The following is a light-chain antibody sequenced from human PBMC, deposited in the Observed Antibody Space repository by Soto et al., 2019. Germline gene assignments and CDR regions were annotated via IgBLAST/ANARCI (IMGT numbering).Light chain of an antibody. J-gene: IGKJ2*01. CDR1: QTVSTNY. CDR3: QQYGGSPHT. CDR2: DAS. Sequence: EIVLTQSPGTLSLAPGERATLSCRASQTVSTNYLAWYQQKPGQAPRLVIYDASSRATGIPERFSGSGSRTDCTLTISRLEPEDFAVYYCQQYGGSPHTFGQGTKLEIK. V-gene: IGKV3-20*01.